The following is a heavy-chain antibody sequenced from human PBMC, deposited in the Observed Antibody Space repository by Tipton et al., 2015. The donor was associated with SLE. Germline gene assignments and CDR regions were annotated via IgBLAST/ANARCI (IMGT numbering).Heavy chain of an antibody. CDR1: GGSISXGSXY. D-gene: IGHD3-10*01. V-gene: IGHV4-61*09. CDR3: ARGYYGSGSGRYFDL. J-gene: IGHJ2*01. Sequence: TLSLTCTVSGGSISXGSXYWSWIRQPAGKGLEWIGYIYTSGSTNYNPSLKSRVTISVDTPKNQFSLKLSSMTAADTAVYYCARGYYGSGSGRYFDLWGRGTLVTVSS. CDR2: IYTSGST.